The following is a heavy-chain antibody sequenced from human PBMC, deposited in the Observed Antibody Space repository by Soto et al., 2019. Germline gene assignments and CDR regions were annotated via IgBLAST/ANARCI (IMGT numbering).Heavy chain of an antibody. V-gene: IGHV3-23*01. Sequence: PAWSLRLSSVASGFTFENYAMSWVRQAPGKGLEWVSAISGSGGTTYYSDSVKGRFTISRDNSKNTVYLQMNDLRVEDAAEYFCAKDSWAIFGVPAGEYYAMDVWGQGTTVTVSS. CDR2: ISGSGGTT. CDR1: GFTFENYA. CDR3: AKDSWAIFGVPAGEYYAMDV. D-gene: IGHD3-3*01. J-gene: IGHJ6*02.